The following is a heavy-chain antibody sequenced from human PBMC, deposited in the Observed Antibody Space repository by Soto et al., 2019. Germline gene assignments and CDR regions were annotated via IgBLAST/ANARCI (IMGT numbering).Heavy chain of an antibody. CDR2: IYYSGST. Sequence: QVQLQESGPGLVKPSETLSLTCTVSGGSISSYYWSWIRQPPGKGLEWIGYIYYSGSTNYNPSLTVRAAXXVXTXXNQFSLKLSSVTAADTAVYYCARRGTMVRGDASDIWGQGTMVTVSS. J-gene: IGHJ3*02. D-gene: IGHD3-10*01. CDR1: GGSISSYY. V-gene: IGHV4-59*08. CDR3: ARRGTMVRGDASDI.